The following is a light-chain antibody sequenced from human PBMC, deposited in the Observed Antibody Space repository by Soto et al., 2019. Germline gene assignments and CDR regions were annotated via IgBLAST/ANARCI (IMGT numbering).Light chain of an antibody. J-gene: IGKJ5*01. CDR1: QSVSSN. CDR2: GAS. Sequence: EIVMTQSPDTLSVSPGERATLSCRASQSVSSNLAWYQQRPGQAPRLLISGASTRATGIPARFSGSGSGTDFTLTISSLQAEDFAVYYCQQDYNLPFTFGQGTRLEIK. V-gene: IGKV3D-15*01. CDR3: QQDYNLPFT.